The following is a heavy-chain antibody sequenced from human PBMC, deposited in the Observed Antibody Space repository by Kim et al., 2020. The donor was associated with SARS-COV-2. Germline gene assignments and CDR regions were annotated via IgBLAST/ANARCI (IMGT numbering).Heavy chain of an antibody. CDR3: ALLKSPSIVGATKDPDY. V-gene: IGHV1-2*06. D-gene: IGHD1-26*01. Sequence: ASVKVSCKASGYTFTGYYMHWVRQAPGQGLEWMGRINPNSGGTNYAQKFQGRVTMTRDTSISTAYMELSRLRSDDTAVYYCALLKSPSIVGATKDPDYWGQGTLVTASS. CDR1: GYTFTGYY. CDR2: INPNSGGT. J-gene: IGHJ4*02.